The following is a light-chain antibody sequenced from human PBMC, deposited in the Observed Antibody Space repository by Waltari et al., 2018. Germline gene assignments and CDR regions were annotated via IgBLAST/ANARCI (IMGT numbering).Light chain of an antibody. CDR1: QGISSW. CDR3: QQGYNTPYS. Sequence: DIQMTQSPSSLSASVGDKVTITCRASQGISSWLAWYQQKPGKAPKLLIYTASSLQSGVPSRFSSSRSWTNYTLTISSLQPEDFATYYCQQGYNTPYSFGQGTKVEIK. V-gene: IGKV1-12*01. J-gene: IGKJ2*03. CDR2: TAS.